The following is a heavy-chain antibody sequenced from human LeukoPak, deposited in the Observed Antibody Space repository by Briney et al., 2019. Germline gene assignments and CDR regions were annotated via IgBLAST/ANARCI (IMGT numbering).Heavy chain of an antibody. CDR3: AKGKRPYDYVWGSYRHPLDY. V-gene: IGHV3-23*01. Sequence: GGSLRLSCAASGFTVSSNYMSCVRQAPGKGLEWVSAISGSGDSTYYADSVKGRFTISRDNSKNTLYLQMNSLRAEDTAVYYCAKGKRPYDYVWGSYRHPLDYWGQGTLVTVSS. CDR1: GFTVSSNY. D-gene: IGHD3-16*02. CDR2: ISGSGDST. J-gene: IGHJ4*02.